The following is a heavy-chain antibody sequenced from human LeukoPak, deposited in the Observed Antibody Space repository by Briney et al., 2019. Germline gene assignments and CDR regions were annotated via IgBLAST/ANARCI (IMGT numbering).Heavy chain of an antibody. CDR1: GFTFSSYS. V-gene: IGHV3-21*01. Sequence: PGGSLRLSCAASGFTFSSYSMNWVRQAPGKGLEWVSSISSSSSYIYYADSVKGRFTISRDNAKNSLYLQMNSLRAEDTAVYYCARVAYLAGDYFDYWGQGTLVTVSS. CDR2: ISSSSSYI. J-gene: IGHJ4*02. D-gene: IGHD3-10*01. CDR3: ARVAYLAGDYFDY.